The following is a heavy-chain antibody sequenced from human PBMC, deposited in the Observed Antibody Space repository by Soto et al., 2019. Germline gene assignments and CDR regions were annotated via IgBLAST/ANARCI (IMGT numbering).Heavy chain of an antibody. CDR2: IDWDDDK. J-gene: IGHJ6*02. D-gene: IGHD4-17*01. Sequence: SGPTLVNPTQTLTLTCTFSGFSLSTSGMRVSWIRQPPGKALEWLARIDWDDDKFYSTSLETRLTISKDTSKNQVVLTMTNMDPVDTATYYCARGGDYAVGMDVWGQGTTVTVSS. CDR3: ARGGDYAVGMDV. CDR1: GFSLSTSGMR. V-gene: IGHV2-70*04.